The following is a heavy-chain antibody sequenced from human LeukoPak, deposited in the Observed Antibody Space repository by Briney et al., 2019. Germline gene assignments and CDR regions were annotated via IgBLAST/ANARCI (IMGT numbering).Heavy chain of an antibody. Sequence: PGGSLRLSCAASGFIFDDSGMSWVRQGPGKGLEWVSGINWNGASTAYAESVKGRFTVSRDNAKSSLYLQMNSLRAEDTAVYYCARGTYSSGWHDGAFDIWGQGTMVTVSS. J-gene: IGHJ3*02. CDR3: ARGTYSSGWHDGAFDI. CDR1: GFIFDDSG. D-gene: IGHD6-19*01. CDR2: INWNGAST. V-gene: IGHV3-20*04.